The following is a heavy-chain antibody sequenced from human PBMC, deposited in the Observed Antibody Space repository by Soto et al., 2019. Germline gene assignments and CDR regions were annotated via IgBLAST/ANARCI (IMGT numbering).Heavy chain of an antibody. J-gene: IGHJ6*02. CDR2: IYYSGST. CDR3: ARVNYYYYYGMDV. Sequence: SETLSLTCTVSDGSISSGGYYWSWIRQPPGKGLEWIGYIYYSGSTYYNPSLKSRVTISVDTSKNQFSLKLSSVTAADTAVYYCARVNYYYYYGMDVWGQGTTVTVSS. CDR1: DGSISSGGYY. V-gene: IGHV4-30-4*01.